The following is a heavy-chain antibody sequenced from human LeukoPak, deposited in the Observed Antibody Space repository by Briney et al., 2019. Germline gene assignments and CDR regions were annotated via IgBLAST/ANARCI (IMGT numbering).Heavy chain of an antibody. Sequence: PSETLSLTCTVSGYSISSGYYWGWIRQPPGKGLEWIGSIYHSGSTYYNPSLKSRVTISVDTSKNQFSLKLSSVTAADTAAYCCLSLPDYDILTGADYWGQGTLVTVSS. J-gene: IGHJ4*02. D-gene: IGHD3-9*01. V-gene: IGHV4-38-2*02. CDR1: GYSISSGYY. CDR3: LSLPDYDILTGADY. CDR2: IYHSGST.